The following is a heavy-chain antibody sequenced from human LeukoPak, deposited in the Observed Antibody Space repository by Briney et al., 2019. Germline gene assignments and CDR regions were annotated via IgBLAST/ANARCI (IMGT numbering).Heavy chain of an antibody. J-gene: IGHJ6*03. CDR1: GFTFTSYN. CDR2: ITSSSSYI. V-gene: IGHV3-21*06. D-gene: IGHD1-26*01. CDR3: ARDPYSGNYGAYYYYYMDV. Sequence: GGSLRLSCAASGFTFTSYNMNWVRQAPGKGLEWVSSITSSSSYIYYAESVKGRFTVSRDNAKNSLYLQMDSLRVEDTAVYYCARDPYSGNYGAYYYYYMDVWGKGTTVAISS.